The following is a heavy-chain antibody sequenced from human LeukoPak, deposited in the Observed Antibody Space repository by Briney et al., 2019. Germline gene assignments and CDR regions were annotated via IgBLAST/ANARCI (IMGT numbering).Heavy chain of an antibody. V-gene: IGHV4-39*07. CDR1: GGSISSSSYY. Sequence: SETLSLTCTVSGGSISSSSYYWGWIRQPPGKGLEWIGSIYYSGSTYYNPSFKSRVTISVDTSKNQFSLKLSSVTAADTAVHYCARSPSHSNIVVVPAANAGYFQHWGQGTLVTVSS. D-gene: IGHD2-2*01. CDR2: IYYSGST. CDR3: ARSPSHSNIVVVPAANAGYFQH. J-gene: IGHJ1*01.